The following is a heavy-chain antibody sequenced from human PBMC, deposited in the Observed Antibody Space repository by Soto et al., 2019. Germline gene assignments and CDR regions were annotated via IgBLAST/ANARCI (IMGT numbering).Heavy chain of an antibody. D-gene: IGHD6-6*01. CDR1: GFTVSSNY. V-gene: IGHV3-53*01. J-gene: IGHJ6*02. CDR2: IYSGGST. CDR3: PRDSGPIAARKHYYYGMDV. Sequence: GGSLSLSCAASGFTVSSNYMSWVRQAPGKGLEWVSVIYSGGSTYYADSVKGRFTISRDNSKNTLYLQMNSLRAEDTAVYYCPRDSGPIAARKHYYYGMDVWGQGTTVTVSS.